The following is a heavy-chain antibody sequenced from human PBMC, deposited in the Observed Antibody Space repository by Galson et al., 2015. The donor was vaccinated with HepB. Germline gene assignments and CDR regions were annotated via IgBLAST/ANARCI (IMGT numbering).Heavy chain of an antibody. CDR2: MNPNSGKT. Sequence: SVKVSCKASGYTFTSYDINWVRQATGQGHEWMGWMNPNSGKTGYAQKFQGRVTMTRNTSISTAYMELSSLRSEDTAVYYCARVALGGAYSGNWFDPWGQGTLATVSS. CDR3: ARVALGGAYSGNWFDP. V-gene: IGHV1-8*01. D-gene: IGHD2-15*01. CDR1: GYTFTSYD. J-gene: IGHJ5*02.